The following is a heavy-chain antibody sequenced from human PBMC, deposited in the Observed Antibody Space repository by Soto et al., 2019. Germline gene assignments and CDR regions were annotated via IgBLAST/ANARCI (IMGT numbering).Heavy chain of an antibody. J-gene: IGHJ5*02. CDR1: GGSISSSNW. Sequence: PSETLSLTCAVSGGSISSSNWWSWVRQPPGKGLEWIGEIYHSGSTYYNPSLKSRVTISVDRSKNQFSLKLSSVTAADTAVYYCARWCMCDPRFDPWGQGTLVTVSS. V-gene: IGHV4-4*02. D-gene: IGHD2-8*01. CDR3: ARWCMCDPRFDP. CDR2: IYHSGST.